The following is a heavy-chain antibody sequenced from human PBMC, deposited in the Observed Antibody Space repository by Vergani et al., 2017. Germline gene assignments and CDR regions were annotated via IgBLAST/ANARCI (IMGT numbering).Heavy chain of an antibody. CDR1: GGSFSGYY. J-gene: IGHJ1*01. CDR3: ARDHYGPLGH. D-gene: IGHD3-10*01. CDR2: INHSGST. Sequence: QVQLQQWGAGLLKPSETLSLTCAVYGGSFSGYYWSWIRQPPGKGLEWIGEINHSGSTYYNPSLKSRVTISVDTSKNQFSLKLSSVTAADTAVYYCARDHYGPLGHWGQGTLVTVSS. V-gene: IGHV4-34*01.